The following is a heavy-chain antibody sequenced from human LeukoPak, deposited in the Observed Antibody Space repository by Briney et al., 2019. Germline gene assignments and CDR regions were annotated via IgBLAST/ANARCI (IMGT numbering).Heavy chain of an antibody. J-gene: IGHJ4*02. D-gene: IGHD6-25*01. V-gene: IGHV4-59*02. CDR3: ARDFFSGSPTR. CDR1: GHSVSSYY. Sequence: SETLSLTCSVSGHSVSSYYWIWIRQPPGKGLEWIGYVYHSGSTNYNPSLNSRVTISLDTSKNQFSLKLTSVTAADTAVYYCARDFFSGSPTRWGQGTLVTVSS. CDR2: VYHSGST.